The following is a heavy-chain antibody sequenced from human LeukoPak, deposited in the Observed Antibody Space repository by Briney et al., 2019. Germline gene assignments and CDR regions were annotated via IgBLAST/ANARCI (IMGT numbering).Heavy chain of an antibody. D-gene: IGHD3-22*01. Sequence: ASVKVSCKASGYSFTGYYMHWVRQAPGQGLEWMGWINPNSGDTKYAQKFQGRVTMTRDTSISTAYMELSRLRSDDTAVYYCAGYYDSSGFDYWGQGTLVTVSS. CDR1: GYSFTGYY. CDR3: AGYYDSSGFDY. V-gene: IGHV1-2*02. CDR2: INPNSGDT. J-gene: IGHJ4*02.